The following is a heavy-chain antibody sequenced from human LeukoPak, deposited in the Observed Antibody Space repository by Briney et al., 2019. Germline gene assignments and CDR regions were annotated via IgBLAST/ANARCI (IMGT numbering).Heavy chain of an antibody. V-gene: IGHV1-8*01. CDR1: GYSFSNYD. CDR3: ARVSGYVKPGDYVPALNT. D-gene: IGHD4-17*01. Sequence: ASVKVSCKASGYSFSNYDIYWVRQATGQGLEWMGWMNPKSGNTGDAQVFQGRVTMTRNTSISTAYMELSSLRSGDTAVYYCARVSGYVKPGDYVPALNTWGQGTLVTVSS. J-gene: IGHJ5*02. CDR2: MNPKSGNT.